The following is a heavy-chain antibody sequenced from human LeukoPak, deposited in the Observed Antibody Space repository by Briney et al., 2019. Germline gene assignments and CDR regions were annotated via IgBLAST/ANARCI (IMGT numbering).Heavy chain of an antibody. CDR1: GGSFSGYY. Sequence: SETLSLTCAVYGGSFSGYYWSWIRQPPGKGLEWIGEINHSGSTNYNPSLKSRVTISVDTSRNQFSLKLSSVTAADTAVYYCARRRDGSGYKTAHVDYWGQGTLVTVSS. CDR3: ARRRDGSGYKTAHVDY. V-gene: IGHV4-34*01. J-gene: IGHJ4*02. D-gene: IGHD3-22*01. CDR2: INHSGST.